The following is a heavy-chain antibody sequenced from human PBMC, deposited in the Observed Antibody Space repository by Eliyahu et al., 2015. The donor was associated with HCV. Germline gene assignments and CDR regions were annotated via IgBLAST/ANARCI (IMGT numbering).Heavy chain of an antibody. J-gene: IGHJ4*02. V-gene: IGHV3-30*18. Sequence: QVQLVESGGGVVQPGRSLRLSCAAXGFPFXXXGMHWVRQAPGKGLEWVAVISYDGSNKYYADSVKGRFTISRDNSKNTLYLQMNSLRAEDTAVYYCAKGYYYDSSGYPLDYWGQGTLVTVSS. CDR2: ISYDGSNK. CDR3: AKGYYYDSSGYPLDY. CDR1: GFPFXXXG. D-gene: IGHD3-22*01.